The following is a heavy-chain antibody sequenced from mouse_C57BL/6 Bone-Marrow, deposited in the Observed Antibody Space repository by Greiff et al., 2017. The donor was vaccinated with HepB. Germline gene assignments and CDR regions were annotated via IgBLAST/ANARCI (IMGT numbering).Heavy chain of an antibody. CDR3: ASSYGYDRVYAMDY. CDR2: IDPEDGEN. Sequence: EVQLQQSGAELVKPGASVKLSCTASGFNIKDYYMHWVKQRTEQGLEWIGRIDPEDGENKYAPKFQGKATITADTSSNTAYLQLSSLTSEDTAVYYCASSYGYDRVYAMDYWGQGTSVTVSS. V-gene: IGHV14-2*01. J-gene: IGHJ4*01. CDR1: GFNIKDYY. D-gene: IGHD2-2*01.